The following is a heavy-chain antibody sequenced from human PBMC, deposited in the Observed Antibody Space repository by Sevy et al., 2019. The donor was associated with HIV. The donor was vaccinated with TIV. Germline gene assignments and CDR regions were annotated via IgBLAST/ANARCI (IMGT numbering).Heavy chain of an antibody. D-gene: IGHD5-18*01. J-gene: IGHJ4*02. CDR1: GGSISSNY. CDR2: IYSSGSN. Sequence: SETLSLTCTVSGGSISSNYWSWIRQPAGKGLEWIGRIYSSGSNDCIPSLKGRVTMSVDTLKNQFSLKLRSVTAADTAVYYCAIHLLPGYSYAFDRWGQGSLVTVSS. CDR3: AIHLLPGYSYAFDR. V-gene: IGHV4-4*07.